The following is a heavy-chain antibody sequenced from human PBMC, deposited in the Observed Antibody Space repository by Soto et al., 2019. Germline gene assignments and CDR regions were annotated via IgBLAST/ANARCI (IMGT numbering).Heavy chain of an antibody. D-gene: IGHD2-8*01. CDR2: TYYRSKWYN. CDR1: GDSVSTNSAT. V-gene: IGHV6-1*01. Sequence: PSQTLSLTCAISGDSVSTNSATWDWIRQSQSRGLEWLGRTYYRSKWYNDYAVSVEGRITINPDTSNNQVSLQLNSVTPVDTAVYYCARLIGNSWLDSWGQGTLVTVSS. CDR3: ARLIGNSWLDS. J-gene: IGHJ5*01.